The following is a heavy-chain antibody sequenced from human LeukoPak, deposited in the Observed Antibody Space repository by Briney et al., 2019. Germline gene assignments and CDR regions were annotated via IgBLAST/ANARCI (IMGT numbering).Heavy chain of an antibody. J-gene: IGHJ6*03. V-gene: IGHV1-18*04. CDR2: ISAYNGNT. Sequence: ASVKVSCKASGYTFTGYYMHWVRQAPGQGLEWMGWISAYNGNTNYAQKLQGRVTMTTDTSTSTAYMELRSLRSDDTAVYYCARAGPYSGYDIRYYYYMDVWGKGTTVTVSS. D-gene: IGHD5-12*01. CDR1: GYTFTGYY. CDR3: ARAGPYSGYDIRYYYYMDV.